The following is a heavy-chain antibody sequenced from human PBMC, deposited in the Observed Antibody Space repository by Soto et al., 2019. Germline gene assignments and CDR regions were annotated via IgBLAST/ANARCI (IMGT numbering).Heavy chain of an antibody. CDR3: ARGTYYDFWSGYSISQFDY. CDR2: ISAYNGNT. D-gene: IGHD3-3*01. Sequence: ASVKVSCKASGYTFTSYGISWVRQAPGQGLEWIGWISAYNGNTNYAQKLQGRVTMTTDTSTSTAYMELRSLRSDDTAVYFCARGTYYDFWSGYSISQFDYWGQGTLVTVSS. J-gene: IGHJ4*02. CDR1: GYTFTSYG. V-gene: IGHV1-18*01.